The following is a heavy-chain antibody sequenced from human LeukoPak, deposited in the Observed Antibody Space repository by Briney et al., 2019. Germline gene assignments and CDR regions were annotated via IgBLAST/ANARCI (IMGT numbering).Heavy chain of an antibody. D-gene: IGHD3-22*01. V-gene: IGHV4-59*12. CDR1: GGSIFSYY. Sequence: SETLSLTCTVSGGSIFSYYWSWIRQSPGKGLEWIGYVYNGGSTNYNPSLKSRVTMSVDTSKNQFSLKLSSVTAADTAVYYCARDGGYYDSREVGPWGQGTLVTVSS. J-gene: IGHJ5*02. CDR2: VYNGGST. CDR3: ARDGGYYDSREVGP.